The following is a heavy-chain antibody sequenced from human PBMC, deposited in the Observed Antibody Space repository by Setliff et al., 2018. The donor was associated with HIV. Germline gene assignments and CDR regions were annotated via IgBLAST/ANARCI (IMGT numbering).Heavy chain of an antibody. CDR1: GGSFSGCY. V-gene: IGHV4-34*01. CDR3: ARDSGGYNYGFAVGSFDY. Sequence: PSETLSLTCAVYGGSFSGCYWSWIRQPPGKGLEWIGEINHSGSTNYNPSLKSRITISIDTSKSQFSLKLTSVAAADTAVYYCARDSGGYNYGFAVGSFDYWGQGALVTVSS. CDR2: INHSGST. J-gene: IGHJ4*02. D-gene: IGHD5-18*01.